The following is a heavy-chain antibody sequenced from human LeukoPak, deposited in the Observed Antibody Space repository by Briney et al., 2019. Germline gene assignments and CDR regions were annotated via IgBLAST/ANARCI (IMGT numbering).Heavy chain of an antibody. CDR1: GGSISSYY. D-gene: IGHD4-17*01. Sequence: SETLSLTCTVSGGSISSYYWSWIRQPPAKGLEWIGYIYYSGSTNYNPSLKSRVTISVDTSKNQFSLKLSSVTAADTAVYYCARLPDYGDYGDWGQGTLVTVSS. CDR3: ARLPDYGDYGD. CDR2: IYYSGST. V-gene: IGHV4-59*08. J-gene: IGHJ4*02.